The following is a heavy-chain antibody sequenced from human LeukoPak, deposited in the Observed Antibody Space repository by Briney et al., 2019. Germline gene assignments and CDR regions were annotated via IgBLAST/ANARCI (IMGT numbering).Heavy chain of an antibody. CDR2: INPNNGGT. Sequence: ASVTVSCKGSRYTFTHYYIHWVRQAPAQELDGMGWINPNNGGTNYAQKFQGRVTMTRDTSISTAYMVLSRLRSDDTAVYYCAIVLSGYGSGSPNWFDPWGQGSLVGVSS. CDR3: AIVLSGYGSGSPNWFDP. J-gene: IGHJ5*02. CDR1: RYTFTHYY. D-gene: IGHD3-10*01. V-gene: IGHV1-2*02.